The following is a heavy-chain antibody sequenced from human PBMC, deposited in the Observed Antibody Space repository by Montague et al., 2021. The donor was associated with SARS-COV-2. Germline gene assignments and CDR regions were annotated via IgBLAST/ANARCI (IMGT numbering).Heavy chain of an antibody. CDR2: IYYSGST. J-gene: IGHJ4*02. CDR3: ARGFDY. CDR1: GGSISSYF. V-gene: IGHV4-59*12. Sequence: SETLSLTCAVSGGSISSYFLRLIRQPPGKGLEWIGLIYYSGSTNYNPSLKSRVTISVDTSKNQFSLKLSSVTAADTAVYYCARGFDYWGQGTLVTVSS.